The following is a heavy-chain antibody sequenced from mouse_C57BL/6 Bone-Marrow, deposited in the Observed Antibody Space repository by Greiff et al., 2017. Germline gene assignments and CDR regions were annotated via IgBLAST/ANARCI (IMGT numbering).Heavy chain of an antibody. Sequence: VQLHQSGAELLRPGTSVTMSCKASGYTFTNYWLGWAKQRPGHGLEWIGDIYPGGGYTNFNEKFKGKATLTADKTSSTAYMQFSNLTCEDTAIYYSAREGGGNYWYFDVWGTGTTVTVSA. CDR1: GYTFTNYW. V-gene: IGHV1-63*01. J-gene: IGHJ1*03. D-gene: IGHD1-1*02. CDR2: IYPGGGYT. CDR3: AREGGGNYWYFDV.